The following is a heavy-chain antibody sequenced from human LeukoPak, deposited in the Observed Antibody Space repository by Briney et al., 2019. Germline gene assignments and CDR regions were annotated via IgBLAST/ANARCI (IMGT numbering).Heavy chain of an antibody. CDR3: ARALISSRTDY. D-gene: IGHD3-3*02. V-gene: IGHV3-30-3*01. Sequence: GGSLRLSCAASGFTFSSYAMHWVRQAPGKGLEWVAVISYDGSNKYYADSVKGRFTISRDNSKNTLYLQMNSLRAEDTAVYYCARALISSRTDYWGQGTLVTVSS. CDR2: ISYDGSNK. J-gene: IGHJ4*02. CDR1: GFTFSSYA.